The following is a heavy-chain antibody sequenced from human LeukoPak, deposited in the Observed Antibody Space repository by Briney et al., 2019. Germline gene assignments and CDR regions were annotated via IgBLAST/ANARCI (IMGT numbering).Heavy chain of an antibody. CDR1: GGSIGSGSYY. CDR2: IYTSGST. V-gene: IGHV4-61*02. CDR3: AREDRGIVAPDY. D-gene: IGHD5-12*01. J-gene: IGHJ4*02. Sequence: SQTLSLTCTVSGGSIGSGSYYWSWIRQPAGKGLEWIGRIYTSGSTYYNPSLKSRVTISVDTPKNQFSLKLSSVTAADTAVYYCAREDRGIVAPDYWGQGTLVTVSS.